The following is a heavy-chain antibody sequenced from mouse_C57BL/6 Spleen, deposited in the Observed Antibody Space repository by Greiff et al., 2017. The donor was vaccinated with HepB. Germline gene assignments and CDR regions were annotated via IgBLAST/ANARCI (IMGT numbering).Heavy chain of an antibody. CDR3: ARCTNYWYFDV. CDR2: MRYSGSS. CDR1: GYSITSDY. J-gene: IGHJ1*03. V-gene: IGHV3-8*01. Sequence: VQLKESGPGLAKPSQTLSLICSVTGYSITSDYWNWIRKFPGNKLEFMGYMRYSGSSYYNPSLKSRLSITRDTSKNQYYLQLNSVTSEDTATYFCARCTNYWYFDVWGTGTTVTVSS. D-gene: IGHD1-1*01.